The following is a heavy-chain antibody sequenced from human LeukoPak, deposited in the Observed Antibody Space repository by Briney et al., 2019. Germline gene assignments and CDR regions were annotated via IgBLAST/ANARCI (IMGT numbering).Heavy chain of an antibody. CDR3: ARIPSAEVAERGDY. V-gene: IGHV3-30*01. D-gene: IGHD5-12*01. CDR1: GFTFNNYA. CDR2: VSYDGSKK. J-gene: IGHJ4*02. Sequence: GRSLRLSCAASGFTFNNYAMHWVRQAPGKGLEWVALVSYDGSKKYYADSVKGRFTISRDNSKNTLSLQMDSLRAEDTAVYFCARIPSAEVAERGDYWGQGTLVTVSS.